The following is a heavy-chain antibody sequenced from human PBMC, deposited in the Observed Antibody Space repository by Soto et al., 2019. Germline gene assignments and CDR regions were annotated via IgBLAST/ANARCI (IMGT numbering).Heavy chain of an antibody. J-gene: IGHJ5*02. D-gene: IGHD6-13*01. CDR1: GGSISSGGYS. CDR3: ARHKAPIAAAGRPHNFVP. V-gene: IGHV4-30-2*01. Sequence: SETLSLTCAVSGGSISSGGYSWSWIRQPPGKGLEWIGYIYHSGSTYYNPSLKSRVTISVGRSKNQFSLKLSSVTAADTAVYYCARHKAPIAAAGRPHNFVPWGQGTLVTVSS. CDR2: IYHSGST.